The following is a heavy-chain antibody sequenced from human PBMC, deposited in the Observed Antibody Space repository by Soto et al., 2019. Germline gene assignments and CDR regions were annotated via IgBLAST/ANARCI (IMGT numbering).Heavy chain of an antibody. J-gene: IGHJ5*02. Sequence: QVQLVQSGAEVKKPGASVKVSCKASGYTFTSYAMHWVRQAPGQRIEWMGWINAGNGNTKYSQKFQGRVTITRDTSASTAYMELSSLRSEDTAVYYCARARLQLGSGWFDPWGQGTLVTVSS. V-gene: IGHV1-3*01. CDR2: INAGNGNT. D-gene: IGHD6-13*01. CDR1: GYTFTSYA. CDR3: ARARLQLGSGWFDP.